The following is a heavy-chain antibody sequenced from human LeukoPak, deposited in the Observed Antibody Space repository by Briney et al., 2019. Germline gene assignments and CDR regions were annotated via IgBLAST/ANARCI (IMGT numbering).Heavy chain of an antibody. J-gene: IGHJ4*02. Sequence: GGSLRLSCAASGFTFSSYGMHWVRQAPGKGLEGVAVISYDGSNKYYADSVKGRFTISRDNSKNTLYLQMNSLRAEDTAVYYCARGSKQQLPQDYWGQGTLVTVSS. CDR3: ARGSKQQLPQDY. CDR2: ISYDGSNK. V-gene: IGHV3-30*03. CDR1: GFTFSSYG. D-gene: IGHD6-13*01.